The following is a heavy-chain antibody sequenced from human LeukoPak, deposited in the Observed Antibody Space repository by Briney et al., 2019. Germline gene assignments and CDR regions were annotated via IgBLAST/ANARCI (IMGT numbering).Heavy chain of an antibody. CDR1: GFTFSSYA. Sequence: PGGSLRLSCAASGFTFSSYAMSWVRQVPGKGLEWVSGISGSGASTYYADSVKGRFTISRDNAKNSLYLQMNSLRAEDTAVYYCARGGWRLRQYNWFDPWGQGTLVTVSS. V-gene: IGHV3-23*01. D-gene: IGHD5-12*01. J-gene: IGHJ5*02. CDR3: ARGGWRLRQYNWFDP. CDR2: ISGSGAST.